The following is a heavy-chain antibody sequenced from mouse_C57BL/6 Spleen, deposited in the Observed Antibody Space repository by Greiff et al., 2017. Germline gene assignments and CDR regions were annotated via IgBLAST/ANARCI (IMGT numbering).Heavy chain of an antibody. V-gene: IGHV5-17*01. J-gene: IGHJ2*01. CDR1: GFTFSDYG. CDR2: ISSGSSTI. Sequence: EVKVVESGGGLVKPGGSLKLSCAASGFTFSDYGMHWVRQAPEKGLEWVAYISSGSSTIYYADTVKGRFTISRDNAKNTLFLRMTSLRSEDTAMYYCARRDYFDYWGQGTTLTVSS. CDR3: ARRDYFDY.